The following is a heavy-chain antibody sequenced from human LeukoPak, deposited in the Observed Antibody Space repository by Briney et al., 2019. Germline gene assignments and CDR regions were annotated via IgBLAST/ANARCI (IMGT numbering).Heavy chain of an antibody. Sequence: GGSLRLSCAASGFTFSSYGMHWVRQAPGKGLEWVAFIRYDGSNKYYADSVKGRFAISRDNSKNTLYLQMNSLRAGDTAVYYCAKDRDEWELLGYFDYWGQGTLVTVSS. CDR3: AKDRDEWELLGYFDY. J-gene: IGHJ4*02. CDR2: IRYDGSNK. V-gene: IGHV3-30*02. D-gene: IGHD1-26*01. CDR1: GFTFSSYG.